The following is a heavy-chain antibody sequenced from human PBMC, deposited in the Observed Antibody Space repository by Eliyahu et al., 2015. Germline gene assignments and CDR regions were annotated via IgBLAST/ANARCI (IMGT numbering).Heavy chain of an antibody. CDR2: IWYDGSNK. CDR3: AGFRSAWGLDP. CDR1: GFTFSSYG. J-gene: IGHJ5*02. D-gene: IGHD3-16*01. V-gene: IGHV3-33*01. Sequence: QVQLVESGGGVVQPGRSLRLSCAASGFTFSSYGMHWVRQAPGKGLEWVAVIWYDGSNKYYSDSVKGRFTISRDNSKNTLYLQMNSLRAEDTAVYYCAGFRSAWGLDPWGQGTLVTVSS.